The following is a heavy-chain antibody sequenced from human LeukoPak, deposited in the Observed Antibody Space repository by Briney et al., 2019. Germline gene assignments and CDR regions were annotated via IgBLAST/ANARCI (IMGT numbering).Heavy chain of an antibody. J-gene: IGHJ4*02. D-gene: IGHD6-19*01. Sequence: PGGSLRLSCAASGFTFSSYSMNWVRQAPGKGLEWVSSISSSSSYIYYADSVKGRFTISRDNAKNPLYLQMNSLRAEDTAVYYCAREGIAVAGDFDYWGQGTLVTVSS. V-gene: IGHV3-21*01. CDR2: ISSSSSYI. CDR1: GFTFSSYS. CDR3: AREGIAVAGDFDY.